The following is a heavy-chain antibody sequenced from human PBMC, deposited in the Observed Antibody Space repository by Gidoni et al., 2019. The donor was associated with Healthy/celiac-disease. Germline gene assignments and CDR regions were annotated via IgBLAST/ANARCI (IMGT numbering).Heavy chain of an antibody. CDR3: AKGLANYYYGMDV. CDR2: ISYDGSNK. D-gene: IGHD6-19*01. V-gene: IGHV3-30*18. CDR1: GFTFSSYG. Sequence: QVQLVETGGGVVQPGRSLRLSCAVSGFTFSSYGMHWVRQAPGKGLEWVAVISYDGSNKYYADSVKGRFTISRDNSKNTLYLQMNSLRAEDTAVYYCAKGLANYYYGMDVWGQGTTVTVSS. J-gene: IGHJ6*02.